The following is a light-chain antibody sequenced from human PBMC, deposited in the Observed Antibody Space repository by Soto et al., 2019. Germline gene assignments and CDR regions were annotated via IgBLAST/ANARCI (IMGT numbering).Light chain of an antibody. V-gene: IGKV1-27*01. CDR1: PGINTY. J-gene: IGKJ3*01. CDR3: QSYNSAPFT. Sequence: DLQMTQSPSSLSASVGDRVTLTCRANPGINTYLAWYQQRPGSAPKLLIYEASTLQSGVPPRFSGTGSGTHFTLTISSLQPEDVGTYLCQSYNSAPFTFGPGTKVDLK. CDR2: EAS.